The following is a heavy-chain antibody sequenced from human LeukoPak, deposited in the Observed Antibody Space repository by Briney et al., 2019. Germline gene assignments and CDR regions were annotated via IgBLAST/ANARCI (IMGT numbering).Heavy chain of an antibody. Sequence: SETLSLTCNVSGGSISSGDYFWNWIRQPPGKGLEWLGYIHYTGRTYYNPSLQSRVTVSVDTSKNQLSLRLSSVTAADTAIYYCARMALRYFDWLPAHDAFDIWGQGTMVTVSS. CDR3: ARMALRYFDWLPAHDAFDI. CDR2: IHYTGRT. J-gene: IGHJ3*02. CDR1: GGSISSGDYF. V-gene: IGHV4-30-4*01. D-gene: IGHD3-9*01.